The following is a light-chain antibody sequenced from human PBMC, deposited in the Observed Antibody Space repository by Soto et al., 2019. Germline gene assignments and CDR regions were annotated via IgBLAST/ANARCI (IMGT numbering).Light chain of an antibody. CDR3: QSYDSSLSVNYV. CDR2: GNS. J-gene: IGLJ1*01. V-gene: IGLV1-40*01. CDR1: SSNIGAGYD. Sequence: QSVLTQPPSVSGAPGQRVTISCTGSSSNIGAGYDVHWYQQLPGTAPKLLIYGNSNRPSGVPDRFSGSKSGTSASLAITGLQADDEADYYCQSYDSSLSVNYVFGTRTKVTVL.